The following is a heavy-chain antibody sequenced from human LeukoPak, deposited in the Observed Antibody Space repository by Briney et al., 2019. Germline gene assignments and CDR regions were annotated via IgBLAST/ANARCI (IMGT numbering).Heavy chain of an antibody. Sequence: SETLSLTCIVSGGSISRSAYYWGWLRQPPGRGLEWIGSISDSGSTYYSPSLKSRVTISVDTSKNQFSLKLRLVTAADTAVYYCARQDIWFGELVAWGQGTTVTVSS. J-gene: IGHJ6*02. CDR2: ISDSGST. CDR3: ARQDIWFGELVA. CDR1: GGSISRSAYY. V-gene: IGHV4-39*01. D-gene: IGHD3-10*01.